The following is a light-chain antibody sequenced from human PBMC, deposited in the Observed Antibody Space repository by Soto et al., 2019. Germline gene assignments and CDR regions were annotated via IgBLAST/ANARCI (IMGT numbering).Light chain of an antibody. Sequence: QSALTQPASVSGSPGQSITISCTGTSNDVGTYKYVSWYQQHPGKAPKLMIYDVNNRPSGVANRFSGSKSGNTASLTISGLQAEDEADYYCCSYSSSSTFVVFGGGTQLTVL. CDR1: SNDVGTYKY. V-gene: IGLV2-14*01. CDR2: DVN. CDR3: CSYSSSSTFVV. J-gene: IGLJ2*01.